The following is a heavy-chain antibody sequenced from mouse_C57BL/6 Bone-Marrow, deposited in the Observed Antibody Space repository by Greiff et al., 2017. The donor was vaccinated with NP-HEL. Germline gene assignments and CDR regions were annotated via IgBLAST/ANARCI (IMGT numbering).Heavy chain of an antibody. Sequence: EVQVVESGGDLVKPGGSLKLSCAASGFTFSSYGMSWVRQTPDKRLEWVATISSGGSYTYYPDSVKGRFTISRDNAKNTLYLQMSSLKSEDTAMYYCARQGYGGFAYWGQGTLVTVSA. CDR1: GFTFSSYG. V-gene: IGHV5-6*01. CDR2: ISSGGSYT. CDR3: ARQGYGGFAY. J-gene: IGHJ3*01. D-gene: IGHD2-10*02.